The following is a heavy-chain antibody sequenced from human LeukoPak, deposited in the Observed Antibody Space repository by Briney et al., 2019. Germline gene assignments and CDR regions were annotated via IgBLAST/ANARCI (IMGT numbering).Heavy chain of an antibody. Sequence: SETLSLTCTVSGGSISSYYWSWIRQPPGKGLEWIGYIYYSGSTNYNPSLKSRVTISVDTSKNQFSLKLSSVTAADTAVYYCAREEQVVPAAIDYYYYMDVWGKGTTVTVSS. J-gene: IGHJ6*03. CDR1: GGSISSYY. CDR2: IYYSGST. V-gene: IGHV4-59*12. CDR3: AREEQVVPAAIDYYYYMDV. D-gene: IGHD2-2*01.